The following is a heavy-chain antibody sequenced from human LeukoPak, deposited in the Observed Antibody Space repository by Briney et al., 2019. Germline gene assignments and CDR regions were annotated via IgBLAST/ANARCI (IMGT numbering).Heavy chain of an antibody. CDR2: INSDGSST. V-gene: IGHV3-74*01. D-gene: IGHD2-2*01. CDR3: ARPLVCSTIQGSAAFDI. J-gene: IGHJ3*02. CDR1: GFTFSSYW. Sequence: PGGSLRLSCAASGFTFSSYWMHWVRQAPGKGLVWVSRINSDGSSTSYADSVKGRFTISRDNAKNTLYLQMNSLRAEDTAVYYCARPLVCSTIQGSAAFDIWGQGTMVTVSS.